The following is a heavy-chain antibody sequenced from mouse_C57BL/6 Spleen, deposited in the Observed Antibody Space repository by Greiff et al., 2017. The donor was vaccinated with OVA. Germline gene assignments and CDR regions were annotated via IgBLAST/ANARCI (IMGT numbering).Heavy chain of an antibody. J-gene: IGHJ4*01. Sequence: VQLQQSGAELVRPGASVKLSCTASGFNIKDYYMHWVKQRPEQGLEWIGRIDPEDGDTEYAPKFQGKATMTADTSSNPAYLQLSSLTSEDTAVYYCTTGYGSSYYAMDYWGQGTSVTVSS. CDR3: TTGYGSSYYAMDY. CDR2: IDPEDGDT. CDR1: GFNIKDYY. V-gene: IGHV14-1*01. D-gene: IGHD1-1*01.